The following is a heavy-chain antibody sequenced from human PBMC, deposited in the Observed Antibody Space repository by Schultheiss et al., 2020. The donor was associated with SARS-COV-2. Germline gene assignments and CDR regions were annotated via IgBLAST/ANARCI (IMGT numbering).Heavy chain of an antibody. CDR2: IYNNVGT. J-gene: IGHJ4*02. CDR1: GASVGSGHYY. V-gene: IGHV4-31*03. CDR3: ATSNWGLVFDY. Sequence: SQTLSLTCTVPGASVGSGHYYWTWIRQHPGKGLEWIGYIYNNVGTYYNPSLKSRVTISVDTYRNQFSLKVNSVTVADTAVYYCATSNWGLVFDYLGPGGLVPSSS. D-gene: IGHD7-27*01.